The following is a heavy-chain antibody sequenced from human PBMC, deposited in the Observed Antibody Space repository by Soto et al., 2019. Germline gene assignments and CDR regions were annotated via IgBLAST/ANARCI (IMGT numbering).Heavy chain of an antibody. D-gene: IGHD3-22*01. CDR3: ASLDYYDSSGYYFSGGYYFDY. V-gene: IGHV5-51*01. Sequence: GESLKISCKGSGYSFTSYWIGWVRQMPGKGLEWMGIIYPGDSDTRYSPSFQGQVTISADKSISTAYLQWSSLKASDTAMYYCASLDYYDSSGYYFSGGYYFDYWGQGTLVTVS. J-gene: IGHJ4*02. CDR1: GYSFTSYW. CDR2: IYPGDSDT.